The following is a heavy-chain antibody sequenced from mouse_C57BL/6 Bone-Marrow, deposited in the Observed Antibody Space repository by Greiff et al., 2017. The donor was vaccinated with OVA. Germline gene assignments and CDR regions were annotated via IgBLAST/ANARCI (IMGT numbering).Heavy chain of an antibody. CDR2: INPNYGTT. CDR1: GYSFTDYN. V-gene: IGHV1-39*01. Sequence: LVESGPELVKPGASVKISCKASGYSFTDYNMNWVKQSNGKSLEWIGVINPNYGTTSYNQKFKGKATLTVDQSSSTAYMQLNSLTSEDSAVYYCAGGYYDGNYSSWFAYWGQGTLVTVSA. CDR3: AGGYYDGNYSSWFAY. J-gene: IGHJ3*01. D-gene: IGHD2-3*01.